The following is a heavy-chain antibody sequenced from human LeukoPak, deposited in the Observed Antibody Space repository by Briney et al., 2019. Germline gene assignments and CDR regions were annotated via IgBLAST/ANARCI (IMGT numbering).Heavy chain of an antibody. Sequence: GASVKVSCKASGYTFTGYYMHWVRQAPGQGLERMGWINPDSGGTNYAQKFQGRVTMTRDTSISTAYMELSSLRSDDTAVYYCAREYYDSSGYLDYWGQGTLVTVSS. CDR2: INPDSGGT. V-gene: IGHV1-2*02. CDR3: AREYYDSSGYLDY. D-gene: IGHD3-22*01. J-gene: IGHJ4*02. CDR1: GYTFTGYY.